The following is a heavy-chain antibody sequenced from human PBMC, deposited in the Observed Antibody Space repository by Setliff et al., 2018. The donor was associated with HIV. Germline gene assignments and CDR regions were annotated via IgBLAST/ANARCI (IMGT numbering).Heavy chain of an antibody. CDR3: ARALSRSSWWGDAFDI. CDR1: GYSFNDYG. D-gene: IGHD6-13*01. J-gene: IGHJ3*02. Sequence: ASVKVSCKASGYSFNDYGITWVRQAPGQGLEWMGWINTNTGNPTYAQGFTGRFVFSLDTSVSTAYLQISSLKAEDTAVYYCARALSRSSWWGDAFDIWGQGTMVTVSS. V-gene: IGHV7-4-1*02. CDR2: INTNTGNP.